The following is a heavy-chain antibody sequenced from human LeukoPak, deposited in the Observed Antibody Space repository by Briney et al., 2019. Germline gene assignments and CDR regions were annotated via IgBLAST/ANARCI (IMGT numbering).Heavy chain of an antibody. CDR2: ISYDGSNK. CDR3: AREPELVEMALDY. J-gene: IGHJ4*02. D-gene: IGHD5-24*01. Sequence: PGGSLRLSCAASGFTFSSYAMHWVRQAPGKGLEWVAVISYDGSNKYYADSVKGRFTISRDNSKNTLYLQMNSLRAEDTAVYYCAREPELVEMALDYWGQGTLVTVSS. CDR1: GFTFSSYA. V-gene: IGHV3-30-3*01.